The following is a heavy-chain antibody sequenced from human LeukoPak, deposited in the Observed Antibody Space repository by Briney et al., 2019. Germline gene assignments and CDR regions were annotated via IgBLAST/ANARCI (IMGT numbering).Heavy chain of an antibody. CDR1: GFTFSSHG. D-gene: IGHD6-6*01. V-gene: IGHV3-21*01. CDR2: ISSSSTYI. Sequence: GGSLRLSCAASGFTFSSHGMNWVRQAPGKGLEWVSSISSSSTYIYYADSVKGRFTISRDNAKNSLYLQMNSLRAEDTALYHCARGGSSSPYYFDYWGQGTLVTVSS. CDR3: ARGGSSSPYYFDY. J-gene: IGHJ4*02.